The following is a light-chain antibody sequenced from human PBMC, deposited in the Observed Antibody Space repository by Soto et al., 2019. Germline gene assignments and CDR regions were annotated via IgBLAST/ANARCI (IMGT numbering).Light chain of an antibody. J-gene: IGKJ4*01. Sequence: DIRMTQSPSSLSASIVDRVTITCRASQDIGNFLAWYQQKPGKVPKLLIYAASTLQSGVPSRFSGSGSGTDFTLTISSLQPEDVATYYCQKCKVAPFTFGGGTKVDIK. V-gene: IGKV1-27*01. CDR3: QKCKVAPFT. CDR2: AAS. CDR1: QDIGNF.